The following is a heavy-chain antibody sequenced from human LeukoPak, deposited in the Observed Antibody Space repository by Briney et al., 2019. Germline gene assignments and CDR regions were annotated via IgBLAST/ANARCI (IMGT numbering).Heavy chain of an antibody. D-gene: IGHD4-17*01. CDR1: GGSISSSNW. V-gene: IGHV4-4*02. CDR3: ARAVGYGDYGWFDP. J-gene: IGHJ5*02. CDR2: IYHSGST. Sequence: PSETLSLTCAVSGGSISSSNWWSWVRQPPGKGLEWIGEIYHSGSTNYNPSLKSRVTISVDKSKNQFSLKLSSVTAADTAVYYCARAVGYGDYGWFDPWGQGTLVTVSS.